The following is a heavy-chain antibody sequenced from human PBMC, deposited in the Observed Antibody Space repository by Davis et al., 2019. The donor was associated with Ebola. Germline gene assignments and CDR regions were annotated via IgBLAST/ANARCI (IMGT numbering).Heavy chain of an antibody. D-gene: IGHD3-3*01. Sequence: GESLKISCAASGFTFSSYAMSWVRQAPGKGLEWVSAISGSGGSTYYADSVKGRFTISRDNSKKTLYLQMNSLRAEDTAVYYCAKSGLSFGVVKYHYGMDVWGKGTMVIVAS. CDR2: ISGSGGST. CDR1: GFTFSSYA. V-gene: IGHV3-23*01. CDR3: AKSGLSFGVVKYHYGMDV. J-gene: IGHJ6*04.